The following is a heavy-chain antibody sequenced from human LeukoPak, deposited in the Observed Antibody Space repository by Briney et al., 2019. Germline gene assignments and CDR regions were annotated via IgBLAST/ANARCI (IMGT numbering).Heavy chain of an antibody. J-gene: IGHJ4*02. V-gene: IGHV3-30*04. CDR3: ARKFCSGGSCYELDY. CDR1: GFSFSSYA. D-gene: IGHD2-15*01. Sequence: PGTSLRLSCAASGFSFSSYAIHWVRQAPGKGLEWVAVISNDGRKQYYTGSVKGRFTISRDNSKNTLYLQMNSLRPEDTAVYYCARKFCSGGSCYELDYWGQGTLVTVSS. CDR2: ISNDGRKQ.